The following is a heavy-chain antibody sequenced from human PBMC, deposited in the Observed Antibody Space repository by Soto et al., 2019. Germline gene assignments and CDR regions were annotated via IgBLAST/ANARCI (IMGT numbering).Heavy chain of an antibody. CDR2: IDWSGGSA. D-gene: IGHD6-13*01. CDR1: GFTFDDYG. CDR3: ARDRIAAAGKNFDY. Sequence: GGSLRLSCAASGFTFDDYGMSWVRQAPGKGLEWVSGIDWSGGSAGYADSVKGRFTISRDNAKNSLYLQMNSLRAEDTALYYCARDRIAAAGKNFDYWGQGTLVTVSS. J-gene: IGHJ4*02. V-gene: IGHV3-20*04.